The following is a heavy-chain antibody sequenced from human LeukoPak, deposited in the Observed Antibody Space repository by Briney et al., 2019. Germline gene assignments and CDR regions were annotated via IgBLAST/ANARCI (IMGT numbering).Heavy chain of an antibody. CDR3: ARDPTWNSGWDFDY. Sequence: PGGSRRPSWAPVAFSSGSYTMNWVRPLPGKWLGWDSSIISIIAYYADSVKGRFTISRDNAKNSLYLQMNSLRAEDTAVYYCARDPTWNSGWDFDYWGQGTLVTVSS. J-gene: IGHJ4*02. CDR2: IISIIAY. CDR1: AFSSGSYT. V-gene: IGHV3-21*01. D-gene: IGHD6-19*01.